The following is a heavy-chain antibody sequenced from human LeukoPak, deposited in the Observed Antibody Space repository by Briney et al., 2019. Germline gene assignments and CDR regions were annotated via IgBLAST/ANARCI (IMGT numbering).Heavy chain of an antibody. D-gene: IGHD1-26*01. CDR3: ARATSGSYGYYYYYMDV. V-gene: IGHV3-48*01. CDR1: GFTFSSYS. Sequence: GGSLRLSCAASGFTFSSYSMNWVRQAPGKGLEWVSYISSSSSTIYYADSVKGRFTISRDNAKNSLYLQMNSLRAEDTAVYYCARATSGSYGYYYYYMDVWGKGTTVTVSS. J-gene: IGHJ6*03. CDR2: ISSSSSTI.